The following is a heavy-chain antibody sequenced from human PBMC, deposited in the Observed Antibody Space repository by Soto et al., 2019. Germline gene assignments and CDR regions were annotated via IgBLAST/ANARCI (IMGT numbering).Heavy chain of an antibody. CDR2: ISSSGSTI. CDR3: ARVVDYIGFDP. D-gene: IGHD4-4*01. CDR1: GFTFSSYE. Sequence: EVQLVESGGGLVQPGGSLRLSCAASGFTFSSYEMNWVRQAPGKGLEWVSYISSSGSTIYYADSVKGRFTISRDNAKNSLYLQMNSLRAYDTAVYYCARVVDYIGFDPWCQGTLVTASS. J-gene: IGHJ5*02. V-gene: IGHV3-48*03.